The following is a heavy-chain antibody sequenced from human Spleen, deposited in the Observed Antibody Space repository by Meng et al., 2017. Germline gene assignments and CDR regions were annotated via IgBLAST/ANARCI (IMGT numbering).Heavy chain of an antibody. Sequence: QLQLQESGPGLVKPSETLSLTCTVSGGSARSSSYYWGWIRQPPGKGLEWIGNIYYSGSTYYNPSLKSRVSISVDTSKNQFSLKLSSVTAADTAVYYCARGSGGSYFAYFQHWGQGTLVTVSS. CDR3: ARGSGGSYFAYFQH. CDR2: IYYSGST. J-gene: IGHJ1*01. D-gene: IGHD1-26*01. V-gene: IGHV4-39*01. CDR1: GGSARSSSYY.